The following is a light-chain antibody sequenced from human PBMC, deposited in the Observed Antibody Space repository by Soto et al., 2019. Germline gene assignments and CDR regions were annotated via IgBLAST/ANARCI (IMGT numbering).Light chain of an antibody. Sequence: EIVLTQSPGTLSLSPGERATLSCRASQSVSNNYLAWYQQKPGQAPRLLIYGASSSAAGIPDTFSGSGSGTDFTPTITSLEPKDFAVFDDQQYGGSPRAFGQGTRVDIK. CDR1: QSVSNNY. CDR2: GAS. V-gene: IGKV3-20*01. CDR3: QQYGGSPRA. J-gene: IGKJ1*01.